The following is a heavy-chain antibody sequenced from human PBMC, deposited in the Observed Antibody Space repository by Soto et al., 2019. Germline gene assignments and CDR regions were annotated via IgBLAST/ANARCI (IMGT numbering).Heavy chain of an antibody. CDR2: IWSNGRNT. Sequence: PGGSLRLSCAASGFTFSSYGMHWVRQAPGRALEWVAVIWSNGRNTYYADSVRGRFTFSRDTSKNTLYLQMNSLRADDTALYYCVRERAPFDAFDIWGQGTMVTVSS. CDR3: VRERAPFDAFDI. CDR1: GFTFSSYG. J-gene: IGHJ3*02. D-gene: IGHD1-26*01. V-gene: IGHV3-33*03.